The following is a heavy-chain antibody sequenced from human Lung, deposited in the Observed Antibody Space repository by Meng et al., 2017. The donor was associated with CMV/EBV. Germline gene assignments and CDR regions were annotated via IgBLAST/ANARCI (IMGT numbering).Heavy chain of an antibody. D-gene: IGHD3-3*01. Sequence: SXTXSLXCTVSGGSISSSSYYWGWIRQPPGKGLEWIGSIYYSGSTYYNPSLKSRATISVDTSKNQFSLKLSSVTAADTAVYYCARQRPVLDAFDIWGQGTMVTVSS. CDR3: ARQRPVLDAFDI. V-gene: IGHV4-39*01. J-gene: IGHJ3*02. CDR2: IYYSGST. CDR1: GGSISSSSYY.